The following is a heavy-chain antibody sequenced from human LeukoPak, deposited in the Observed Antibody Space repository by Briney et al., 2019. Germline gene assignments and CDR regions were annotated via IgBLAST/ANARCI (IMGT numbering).Heavy chain of an antibody. D-gene: IGHD5-24*01. CDR3: ARAGEMRYMDV. Sequence: PGGSLRLSCEASGFTFSNMSWIRQAPGKGLEWVSHIKGNGATTYYADSVRGRFTISRDNAKNSLFLQMNSLRVDDTATYYCARAGEMRYMDVWGKGTAVAVS. CDR1: GFTFSN. CDR2: IKGNGATT. J-gene: IGHJ6*03. V-gene: IGHV3-11*01.